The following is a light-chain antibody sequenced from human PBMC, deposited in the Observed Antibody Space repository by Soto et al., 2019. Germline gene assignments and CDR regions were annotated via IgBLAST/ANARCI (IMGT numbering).Light chain of an antibody. Sequence: EIVLTQSPATLSLSPGERATLSCRASQSVNDYIAWYQQKPGQAPRLLISGASNRATGIPVRFSGSGSGTDFTLTISSLEPEDFAVYYCQHRGRWPRTFGQGTKLEIK. CDR2: GAS. CDR1: QSVNDY. V-gene: IGKV3-11*01. CDR3: QHRGRWPRT. J-gene: IGKJ2*01.